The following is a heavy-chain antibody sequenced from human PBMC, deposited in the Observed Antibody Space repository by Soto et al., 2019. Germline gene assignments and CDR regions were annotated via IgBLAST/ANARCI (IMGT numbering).Heavy chain of an antibody. V-gene: IGHV1-3*01. CDR3: ARDIMGTNYYYYGMDV. J-gene: IGHJ6*02. D-gene: IGHD2-8*01. CDR1: GYTFTSYA. Sequence: ASVKVSCKASGYTFTSYAMHWVRQAPGQRLEWMGWINAGNGNTKYSQKFQGRVTITRDTSASTAYMELSSLRSEDTAVYYCARDIMGTNYYYYGMDVWGQGTTVTVSS. CDR2: INAGNGNT.